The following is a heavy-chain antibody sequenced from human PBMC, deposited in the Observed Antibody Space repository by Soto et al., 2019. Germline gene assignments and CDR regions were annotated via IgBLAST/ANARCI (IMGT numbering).Heavy chain of an antibody. CDR1: GGSFSGHS. J-gene: IGHJ5*01. CDR3: STRAYDTNGYYRFDP. Sequence: NPSETLSLTCAVYGGSFSGHSWTWIHQSPGKGLEWIGDINHSGRVNYSPSLKSRVTISLDTSKNQFSLTLSAVTAADTAMYYCSTRAYDTNGYYRFDPWGQGTLVTVSS. CDR2: INHSGRV. V-gene: IGHV4-34*01. D-gene: IGHD3-22*01.